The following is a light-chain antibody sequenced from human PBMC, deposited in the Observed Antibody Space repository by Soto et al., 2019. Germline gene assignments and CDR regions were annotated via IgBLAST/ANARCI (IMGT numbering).Light chain of an antibody. CDR3: MQALQTPWT. CDR1: QSLLHSNGYNY. Sequence: IVMTQSPLSLPVTPGEPASISCRSSQSLLHSNGYNYLDWYLQKPGQSPQLLIYLGSNRASGVPDRFSGSGSGTVFPLKISRVEAEDVGVYYCMQALQTPWTFGQGTKVEIK. V-gene: IGKV2-28*01. CDR2: LGS. J-gene: IGKJ1*01.